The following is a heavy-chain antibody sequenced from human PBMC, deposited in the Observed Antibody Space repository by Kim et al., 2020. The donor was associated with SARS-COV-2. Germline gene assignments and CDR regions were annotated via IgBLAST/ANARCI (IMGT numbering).Heavy chain of an antibody. CDR2: INHSGST. J-gene: IGHJ6*02. CDR3: ARMGGGIDSSSWYSGYYYYGMDV. V-gene: IGHV4-34*01. CDR1: GGSFSGYY. D-gene: IGHD6-13*01. Sequence: SETLSLTCAVYGGSFSGYYWSWIRQPPGKGLEWIGEINHSGSTNYNPSLKSRVTISVDTSKNQFSLKLSSVTAADTAVYYCARMGGGIDSSSWYSGYYYYGMDVWGQGTTVTVSS.